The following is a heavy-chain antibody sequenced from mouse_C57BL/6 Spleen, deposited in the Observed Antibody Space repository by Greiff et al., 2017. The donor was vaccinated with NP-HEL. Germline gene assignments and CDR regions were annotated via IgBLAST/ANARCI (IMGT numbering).Heavy chain of an antibody. D-gene: IGHD1-1*01. CDR1: GYTFTSYW. CDR2: IDPSDSET. CDR3: ARKGVYYYGSSLYYFDY. V-gene: IGHV1-52*01. Sequence: QVQLQQPGAELVRPGSSVKLSCKASGYTFTSYWMHWVKQRPIQGLEWIGNIDPSDSETHYNQKFKDKATLTVDKSSSTAYMQLSSLTSEDSAVYYGARKGVYYYGSSLYYFDYWGQGTTLTVSS. J-gene: IGHJ2*01.